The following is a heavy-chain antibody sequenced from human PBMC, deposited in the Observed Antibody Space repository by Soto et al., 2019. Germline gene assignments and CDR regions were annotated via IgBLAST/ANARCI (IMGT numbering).Heavy chain of an antibody. CDR1: GYRFTTYD. D-gene: IGHD7-27*01. J-gene: IGHJ4*02. Sequence: QVQLEQSGAEVKKPGASVKVSCKASGYRFTTYDFNWVRRAPGQGFEWMGWMNPDSGNTGYAQKFQGRVTMTRDTPISTAYMELSSLRAEDTAVYYCARGPRNWGFDFWGQGTLVTVSS. CDR2: MNPDSGNT. V-gene: IGHV1-8*01. CDR3: ARGPRNWGFDF.